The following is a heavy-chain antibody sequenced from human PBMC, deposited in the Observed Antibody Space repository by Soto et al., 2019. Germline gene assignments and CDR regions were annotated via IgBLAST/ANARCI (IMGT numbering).Heavy chain of an antibody. CDR1: GFTFSSYS. D-gene: IGHD1-7*01. J-gene: IGHJ4*02. CDR2: ISSSSSYI. V-gene: IGHV3-21*01. Sequence: PGGSLRLSCAAFGFTFSSYSMNWVRQAPGKGLEWVSSISSSSSYIYYADSVKGRFTISRDNAKNSLYLQMNSLRAEDTAVYYCARDLITGTTLWGQGTLVTVSS. CDR3: ARDLITGTTL.